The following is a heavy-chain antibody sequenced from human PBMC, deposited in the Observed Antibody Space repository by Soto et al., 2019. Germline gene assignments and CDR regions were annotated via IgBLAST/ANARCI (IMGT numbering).Heavy chain of an antibody. D-gene: IGHD3-9*01. CDR2: ISGSGGST. CDR1: GFTFSSYV. CDR3: AKDSYYDIYGVI. V-gene: IGHV3-23*01. Sequence: GGSLRLSCAASGFTFSSYVMSWVCQAPGKGLEWVSAISGSGGSTYYADSVKGRFTISRDNSKNTLYLQMNSLRAEDTAVYYCAKDSYYDIYGVIWGKGTTVTVSS. J-gene: IGHJ6*04.